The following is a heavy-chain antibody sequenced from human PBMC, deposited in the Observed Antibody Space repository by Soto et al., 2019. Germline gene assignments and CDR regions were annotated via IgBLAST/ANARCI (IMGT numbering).Heavy chain of an antibody. Sequence: SETLSLTCTVSGGSISSSSYYWGWIRQPPGKGLEWIGSIYYSGSTYYNPSLKSRVTISVDTSKNQFSLKLSSVTAADTAVYYCASFTAVGFDYWGQGTLVTVSS. J-gene: IGHJ4*02. CDR2: IYYSGST. CDR3: ASFTAVGFDY. V-gene: IGHV4-39*01. CDR1: GGSISSSSYY. D-gene: IGHD6-19*01.